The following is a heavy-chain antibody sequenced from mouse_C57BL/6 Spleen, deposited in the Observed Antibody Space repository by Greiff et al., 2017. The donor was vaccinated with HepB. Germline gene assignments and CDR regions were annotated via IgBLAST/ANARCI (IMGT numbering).Heavy chain of an antibody. V-gene: IGHV5-17*01. D-gene: IGHD1-1*01. CDR3: ARENYGSNY. J-gene: IGHJ2*01. CDR2: ISSGSSTI. Sequence: EVKLQESGGGLVKPGGSLKLSCAASGFTFSDYGMHWVRQAPEKGLEWVAYISSGSSTIYYADTVKGRFTISRDNAKNTLFLQMTSLRSEDTAMYYCARENYGSNYWGQGTTLTVSS. CDR1: GFTFSDYG.